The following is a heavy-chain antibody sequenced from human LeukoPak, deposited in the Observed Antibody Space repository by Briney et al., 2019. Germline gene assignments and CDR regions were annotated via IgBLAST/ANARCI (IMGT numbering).Heavy chain of an antibody. J-gene: IGHJ4*02. Sequence: SETLSLTCTVSGGSISSSTYYWGWIRQPAGKGLEWIGRIYTSGSTNYNPSLKSRVTISVDTSKNQFSLKLSSVTAADTAVYYCARLSTVTTSFDYWGQGTLVTVSS. V-gene: IGHV4-61*02. CDR1: GGSISSSTYY. CDR2: IYTSGST. CDR3: ARLSTVTTSFDY. D-gene: IGHD4-17*01.